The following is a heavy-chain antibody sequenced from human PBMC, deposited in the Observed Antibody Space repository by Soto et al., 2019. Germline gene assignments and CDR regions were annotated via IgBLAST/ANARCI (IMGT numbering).Heavy chain of an antibody. D-gene: IGHD3-10*01. CDR3: ARGVYGSGNYYTGPSAFDS. V-gene: IGHV1-69*06. CDR1: GGTLSDHG. Sequence: QVQLEQSGAEVKKPGSSVKISCKASGGTLSDHGVSWLRQAPGQGLEWVGGTIPVFNTAKYAPKFQGRVTSAADKSTNIAYMELGSLRSDDTAFYYCARGVYGSGNYYTGPSAFDSWGQGTLVIVSS. J-gene: IGHJ3*02. CDR2: TIPVFNTA.